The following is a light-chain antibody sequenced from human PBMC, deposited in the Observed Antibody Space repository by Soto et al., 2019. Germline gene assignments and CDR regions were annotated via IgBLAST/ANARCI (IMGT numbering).Light chain of an antibody. CDR2: GAS. CDR1: QSVSSSY. Sequence: IVLPQSPSTLSLAPGERAPLSCRASQSVSSSYLAWYQQKPGQAPRLLIYGASSRATGIPDRFSGSGSGTDFTLTISRLEPEDFAVYYCHKYGPSPLTFGGGTKV. V-gene: IGKV3-20*01. J-gene: IGKJ4*01. CDR3: HKYGPSPLT.